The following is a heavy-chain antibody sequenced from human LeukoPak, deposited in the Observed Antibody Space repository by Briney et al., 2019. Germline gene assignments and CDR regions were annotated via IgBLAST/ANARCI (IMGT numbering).Heavy chain of an antibody. Sequence: PGGSLRLSRAASGFTFSSYGMSWVRQAPGKGLEWVSAISGSGGSTYYADSVKGRFTISRDNAKNSLYLQMNSLRAEDTAVYYCAELGITMIGGVWGKGTTITISS. CDR2: ISGSGGST. CDR3: AELGITMIGGV. CDR1: GFTFSSYG. V-gene: IGHV3-23*01. D-gene: IGHD3-10*02. J-gene: IGHJ6*04.